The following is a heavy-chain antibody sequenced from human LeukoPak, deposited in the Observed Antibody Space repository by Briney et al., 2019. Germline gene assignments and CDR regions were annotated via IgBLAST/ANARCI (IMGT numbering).Heavy chain of an antibody. CDR2: ISYDGSNK. CDR3: AKDSSSWSPGYYGMDV. J-gene: IGHJ6*02. CDR1: GFTFSSYG. D-gene: IGHD6-13*01. Sequence: GGSLRLSCAASGFTFSSYGMHWVRQAPGKGLEWVAGISYDGSNKYYAASVKGRFTISRDNSTNTVYMEMNSLRAEDTAVYYCAKDSSSWSPGYYGMDVWGQGTTVTVSS. V-gene: IGHV3-30*18.